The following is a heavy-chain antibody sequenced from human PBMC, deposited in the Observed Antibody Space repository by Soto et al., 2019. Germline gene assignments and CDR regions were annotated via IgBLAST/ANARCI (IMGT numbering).Heavy chain of an antibody. Sequence: QVQLVESGGGVVQPGRSLRLSCAASGFTFSSYAMHWVRQAPGKGLEWVAVISYDGSNKYYADSVKDRFTISRDNSKNTLYLQMNSLRAEDTAVYYCARDIRDGVLRYFDWLSDYYYGMDVWGQGTTVTVSS. D-gene: IGHD3-9*01. V-gene: IGHV3-30-3*01. CDR1: GFTFSSYA. CDR2: ISYDGSNK. J-gene: IGHJ6*02. CDR3: ARDIRDGVLRYFDWLSDYYYGMDV.